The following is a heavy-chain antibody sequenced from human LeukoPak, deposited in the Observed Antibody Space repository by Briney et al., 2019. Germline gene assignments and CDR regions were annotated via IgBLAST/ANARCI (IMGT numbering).Heavy chain of an antibody. J-gene: IGHJ5*02. CDR1: GFTFISYG. CDR3: ARLTRYAADP. V-gene: IGHV3-48*01. Sequence: GRSPRLSCAASGFTFISYGMNSVRPAPGKGLEWVSSISSGSRTIYYADSVEGRFTYSRDKAKNPLNLHMNTLRAEECVVCRCARLTRYAADPWGQGTLVTVSS. CDR2: ISSGSRTI. D-gene: IGHD3-9*01.